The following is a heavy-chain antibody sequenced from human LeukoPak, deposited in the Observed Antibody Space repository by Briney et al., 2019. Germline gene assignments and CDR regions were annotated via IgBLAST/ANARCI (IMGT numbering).Heavy chain of an antibody. CDR1: GFTFSSYG. Sequence: GGSLRLSCAASGFTFSSYGMHWVRQAPGKGLEWVAVISYDGSNKYYADSVKGRFTISRDNSKNTLYLQMNSLRAEDTAVYYCAKGRSYGSGSYYYFDYWGQGTLVTVSS. CDR2: ISYDGSNK. CDR3: AKGRSYGSGSYYYFDY. V-gene: IGHV3-30*18. J-gene: IGHJ4*02. D-gene: IGHD3-10*01.